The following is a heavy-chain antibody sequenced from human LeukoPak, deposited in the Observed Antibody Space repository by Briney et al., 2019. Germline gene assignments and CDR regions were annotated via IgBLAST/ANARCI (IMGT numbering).Heavy chain of an antibody. D-gene: IGHD6-13*01. CDR2: ISGGGDTT. J-gene: IGHJ4*02. CDR1: GFTFGGNT. Sequence: GGSLRLSCEASGFTFGGNTMSWVRQVPGKGLEWVSYISGGGDTTHYADSVKGWFTISTDNSKNTLYLQMNYVRAEDTAVYYCARDRYTGVYDLFDFCGQGTLVTVSS. V-gene: IGHV3-23*01. CDR3: ARDRYTGVYDLFDF.